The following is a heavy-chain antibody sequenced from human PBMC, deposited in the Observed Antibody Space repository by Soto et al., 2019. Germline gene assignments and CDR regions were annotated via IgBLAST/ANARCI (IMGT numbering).Heavy chain of an antibody. V-gene: IGHV6-1*01. D-gene: IGHD3-3*01. CDR1: GDSVSSNSAA. Sequence: PSQTLSLTCAISGDSVSSNSAAWNWIRQSPSRGLEWLGRTYYRSKWYNDYAVSVKSRITINPDTSKNQFSLQLNSVTPEDTAVYYCARDTLSRLRFLEWHGGPNWFDPWGQGTLVTVSS. J-gene: IGHJ5*02. CDR3: ARDTLSRLRFLEWHGGPNWFDP. CDR2: TYYRSKWYN.